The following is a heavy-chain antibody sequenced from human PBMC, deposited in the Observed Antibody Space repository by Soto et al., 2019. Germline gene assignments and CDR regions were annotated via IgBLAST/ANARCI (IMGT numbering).Heavy chain of an antibody. V-gene: IGHV4-31*03. Sequence: SETLSLTCTVSGGSISSGGYYWSWIRQHPGKGLEWIGYIYYTGSTYYNPSLKSRVTISVDTSKNQFSLKLNSVTAADTAVYFCARGAGDYSFAMDVWGQGTRVTVSS. J-gene: IGHJ6*02. CDR3: ARGAGDYSFAMDV. CDR1: GGSISSGGYY. CDR2: IYYTGST.